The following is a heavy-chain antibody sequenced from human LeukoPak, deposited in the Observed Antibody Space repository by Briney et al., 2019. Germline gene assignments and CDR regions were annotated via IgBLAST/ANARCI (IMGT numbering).Heavy chain of an antibody. Sequence: GGSLRLSCAASGFTFSSYAMSWVRQPPGKGLEWVSAISGSGGSTYYADSVKGRFTISRDNSKNTLYLQMNSLRAEDTAVYYCAKHPYGSGSPGPNYYFDYWGQGTLVTVSS. D-gene: IGHD3-10*01. CDR3: AKHPYGSGSPGPNYYFDY. CDR1: GFTFSSYA. CDR2: ISGSGGST. V-gene: IGHV3-23*01. J-gene: IGHJ4*02.